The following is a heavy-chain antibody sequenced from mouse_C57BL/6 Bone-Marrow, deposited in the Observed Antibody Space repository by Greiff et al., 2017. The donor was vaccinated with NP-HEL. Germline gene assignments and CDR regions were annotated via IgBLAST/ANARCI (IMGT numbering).Heavy chain of an antibody. CDR2: ISDGGSYT. Sequence: DVHLVESGGGLVKPGGSLKLSCAASGFTFSSYAMSWVRQTPEKRLEWVATISDGGSYTYYPDNVKGRFTISRDNAKNNLYLQMSHLKSEDTAMYYCARGGKIYYGNLGAYWGQGTLVTVSA. J-gene: IGHJ3*01. D-gene: IGHD2-1*01. V-gene: IGHV5-4*01. CDR1: GFTFSSYA. CDR3: ARGGKIYYGNLGAY.